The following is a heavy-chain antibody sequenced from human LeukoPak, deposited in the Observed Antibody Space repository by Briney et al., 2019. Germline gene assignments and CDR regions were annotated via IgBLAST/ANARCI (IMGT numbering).Heavy chain of an antibody. Sequence: KPSETLSRTCTVSGGSISSYYWSWIRQPAGKGLEWIGRIYTSGSTNYNPSLKSRVTMSVDTSKNQFSLKLSSVTAADTAVYYCARDSITYSSGWRGYYFDYWGQGTLVTVSS. CDR3: ARDSITYSSGWRGYYFDY. D-gene: IGHD6-19*01. CDR2: IYTSGST. V-gene: IGHV4-4*07. CDR1: GGSISSYY. J-gene: IGHJ4*02.